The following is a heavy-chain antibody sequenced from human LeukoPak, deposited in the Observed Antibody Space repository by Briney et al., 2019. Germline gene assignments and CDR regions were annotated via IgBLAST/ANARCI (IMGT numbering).Heavy chain of an antibody. V-gene: IGHV3-66*01. CDR3: ARGRIQRVFDY. CDR2: IYSGGST. CDR1: GFTVSSNY. Sequence: PGGSLRLSCAASGFTVSSNYMSWVRQAPGEGLEWVSVIYSGGSTYYADSVKGRFTISRDNSKNTLYLQMNSLRAEDTAVYYCARGRIQRVFDYWGQGTLVTVSS. D-gene: IGHD5-18*01. J-gene: IGHJ4*02.